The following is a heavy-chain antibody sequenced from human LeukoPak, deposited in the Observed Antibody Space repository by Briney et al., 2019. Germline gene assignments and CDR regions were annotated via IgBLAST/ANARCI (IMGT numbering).Heavy chain of an antibody. D-gene: IGHD3-9*01. V-gene: IGHV3-23*01. CDR1: GFTFSSYA. CDR3: TTRYFDWSPNGDAFDI. J-gene: IGHJ3*02. CDR2: ISGSGDST. Sequence: GGSLRLSCAASGFTFSSYAMSWVRQAPGKGLEWVSAISGSGDSTYYTDSVRGRFTISRDNSKNTLYLQMASLRVEDTAVYYCTTRYFDWSPNGDAFDIWGQGTMVTVSS.